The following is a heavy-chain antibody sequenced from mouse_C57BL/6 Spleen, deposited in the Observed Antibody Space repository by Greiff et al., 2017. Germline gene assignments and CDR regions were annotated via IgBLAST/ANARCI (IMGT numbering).Heavy chain of an antibody. V-gene: IGHV5-6*01. D-gene: IGHD1-1*01. J-gene: IGHJ3*01. CDR2: ISSGGSYT. Sequence: EVKLKESGGDLVKPGGSLKLSCAASGFTFSSYGMSWVRQTPDKRLEWVATISSGGSYTYYPDSVKGRFTISRDNAKNTLYLQMSSLKSEDTAMYYCARGYGTSAWFAYWGQGTLVTVSA. CDR1: GFTFSSYG. CDR3: ARGYGTSAWFAY.